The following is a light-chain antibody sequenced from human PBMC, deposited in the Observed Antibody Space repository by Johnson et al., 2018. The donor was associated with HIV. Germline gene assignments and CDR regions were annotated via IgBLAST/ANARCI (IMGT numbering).Light chain of an antibody. Sequence: QSVLTQPPSVSAAPGQKVTISCSGSSSNIGNNYVSWYQQLPGTAPKLLIYENTKRPSGIPDRFSGSKSGTSATLGITGLQTGDAGHYYCGTWYSSLRTGFFGPGTKVTVL. J-gene: IGLJ1*01. CDR2: ENT. CDR1: SSNIGNNY. CDR3: GTWYSSLRTGF. V-gene: IGLV1-51*02.